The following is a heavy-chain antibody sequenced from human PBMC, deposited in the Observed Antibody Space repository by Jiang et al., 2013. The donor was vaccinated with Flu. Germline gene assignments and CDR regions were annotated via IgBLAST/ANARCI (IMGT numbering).Heavy chain of an antibody. CDR2: IYFSGTT. D-gene: IGHD4-17*01. V-gene: IGHV4-39*07. CDR1: GDSINSNNYY. Sequence: GPGLVKPSETLSLTCSVFGDSINSNNYYWGWIRQAPGQGLEWVGSIYFSGTTYQNPSLKSRVTMSLDTSKNQFSLKLRSVTAADTAVYFCARNVMTTVTQFFDYVGPGNPDHRLL. J-gene: IGHJ4*02. CDR3: ARNVMTTVTQFFDY.